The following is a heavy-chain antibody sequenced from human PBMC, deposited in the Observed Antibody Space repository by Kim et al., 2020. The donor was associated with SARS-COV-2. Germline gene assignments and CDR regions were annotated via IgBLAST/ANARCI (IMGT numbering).Heavy chain of an antibody. CDR1: GYTFTSYG. Sequence: ASVKVSCKASGYTFTSYGISWVRQAPGQGLEWMGWISAYNGNTNYAQKLQGRVTMTTDTSTSTAYMELRSLRSDDTAVYYCARRLAYYYDSSGYWDDAFDIWGQGTMVTVSS. CDR2: ISAYNGNT. D-gene: IGHD3-22*01. CDR3: ARRLAYYYDSSGYWDDAFDI. V-gene: IGHV1-18*01. J-gene: IGHJ3*02.